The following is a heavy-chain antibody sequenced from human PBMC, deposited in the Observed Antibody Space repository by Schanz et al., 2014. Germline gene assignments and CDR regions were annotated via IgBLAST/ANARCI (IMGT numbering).Heavy chain of an antibody. CDR3: AREKSGSYYPDDY. D-gene: IGHD1-26*01. Sequence: QVQLVQSGAEVKKPGSSVKVSCKASGDTFRSYTINWVRHAPGQGLEWMGRIIPITGITNYAQKFQGRVTFTADKSTNTVYMELSSLRSEDTAVYYCAREKSGSYYPDDYWGQGTLVTVSS. V-gene: IGHV1-69*08. CDR2: IIPITGIT. J-gene: IGHJ4*02. CDR1: GDTFRSYT.